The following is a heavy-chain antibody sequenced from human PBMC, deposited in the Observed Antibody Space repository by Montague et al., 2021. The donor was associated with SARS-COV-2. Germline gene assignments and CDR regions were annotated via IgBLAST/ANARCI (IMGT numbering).Heavy chain of an antibody. CDR3: AKMAGSHDTFDI. Sequence: TLSLTCTVSGGSISSGDYYWSWIRQHPGKGLEWIGYIFYSGNTYYNPSLKSRVTISVDTSKNQFSLNLSSVTAADTAVYYCAKMAGSHDTFDIWGRGTMVTVSS. D-gene: IGHD5-24*01. V-gene: IGHV4-30-4*08. CDR1: GGSISSGDYY. J-gene: IGHJ3*02. CDR2: IFYSGNT.